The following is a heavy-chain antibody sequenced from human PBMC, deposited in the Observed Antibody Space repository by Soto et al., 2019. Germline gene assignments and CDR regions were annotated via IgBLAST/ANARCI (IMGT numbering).Heavy chain of an antibody. CDR1: GYSFTSYW. J-gene: IGHJ3*02. V-gene: IGHV5-10-1*01. CDR2: IDPSDSYT. D-gene: IGHD3-22*01. CDR3: AREGNRYYYDSSGTPGDDFDI. Sequence: LGESLKISCKGSGYSFTSYWISWVRQMPGKGLEWMGRIDPSDSYTNYSPSFQGHVTISADKSISTAYLQWSSLKASDTAMYYCAREGNRYYYDSSGTPGDDFDIWGQGTMVTVSS.